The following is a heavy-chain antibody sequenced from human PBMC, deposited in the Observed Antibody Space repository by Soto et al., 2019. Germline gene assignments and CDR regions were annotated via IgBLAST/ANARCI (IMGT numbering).Heavy chain of an antibody. Sequence: GGSLRLSCAASGFTFSSYDMHWVRQATGKGLEWVSAIGTAGDTYYPGSVKGRFTISRENAKNSLYLQMNSLRAGDTAVYYCARGLEVDHYYYYGMDVWGQGTTVTVSS. D-gene: IGHD2-21*01. CDR2: IGTAGDT. V-gene: IGHV3-13*01. J-gene: IGHJ6*02. CDR1: GFTFSSYD. CDR3: ARGLEVDHYYYYGMDV.